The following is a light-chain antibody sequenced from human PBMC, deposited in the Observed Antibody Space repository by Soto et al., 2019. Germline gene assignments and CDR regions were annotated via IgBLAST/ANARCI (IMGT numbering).Light chain of an antibody. CDR1: SSDVGGYNY. J-gene: IGLJ3*02. V-gene: IGLV2-14*01. CDR3: TSYTSSSTWV. Sequence: QSALTQPASVSGSPGQSITISCTGTSSDVGGYNYVSWYQQHPGKAPKLLIYEVSNRPSGVFNRFSGSKSGNTASLTISGLQAEDEDDYYCTSYTSSSTWVFGGGTKVTVL. CDR2: EVS.